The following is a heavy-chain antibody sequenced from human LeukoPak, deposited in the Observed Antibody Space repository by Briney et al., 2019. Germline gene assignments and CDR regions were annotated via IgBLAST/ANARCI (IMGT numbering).Heavy chain of an antibody. Sequence: SETLSLTCAVYGGSFSGYYWSWIRQPPGKGLEWIGEINHSGSTNYNPSLKSRVTISVDTSKNQFSLKLSSATAADTAVYYCARDGWSVSLDYWGQGTLVTVSS. CDR3: ARDGWSVSLDY. J-gene: IGHJ4*02. CDR1: GGSFSGYY. V-gene: IGHV4-34*01. D-gene: IGHD6-19*01. CDR2: INHSGST.